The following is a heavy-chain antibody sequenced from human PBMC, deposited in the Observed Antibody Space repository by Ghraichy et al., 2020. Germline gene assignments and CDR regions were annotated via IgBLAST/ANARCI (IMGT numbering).Heavy chain of an antibody. CDR3: ARPNTYDSSDAFDI. J-gene: IGHJ3*02. V-gene: IGHV3-33*01. CDR1: GFTFSSYG. D-gene: IGHD6-6*01. CDR2: IWYDGSNK. Sequence: GGSLRLSCAASGFTFSSYGMHWVRQAPGKGLEWVAVIWYDGSNKYYADSVKGRFTISRDNSKNTLYLQMNSLRAEDTAVYYCARPNTYDSSDAFDIWGQGTMVTVSS.